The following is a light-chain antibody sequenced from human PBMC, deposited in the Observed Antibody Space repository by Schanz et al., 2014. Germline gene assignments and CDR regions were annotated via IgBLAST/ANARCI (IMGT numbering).Light chain of an antibody. CDR1: QSVSSN. CDR3: QQYGSSPLT. V-gene: IGKV3-20*01. J-gene: IGKJ4*01. CDR2: NAS. Sequence: EIVMTQSPATLSVSPGERATLSCRASQSVSSNLAWYQQKPGQAPRLLIYNASKRATGIPDRFSGSGSGTDFTLSISRLEPEDFAVYYCQQYGSSPLTFGGGTNVEIK.